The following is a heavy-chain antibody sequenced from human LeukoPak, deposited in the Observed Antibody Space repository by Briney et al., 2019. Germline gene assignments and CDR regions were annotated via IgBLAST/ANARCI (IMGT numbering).Heavy chain of an antibody. CDR3: ARDLGVVTAIG. CDR1: GFTFSSYW. V-gene: IGHV3-7*01. Sequence: GGSLRLSCAASGFTFSSYWMSWVRQAPGKGLEWVANIKEDGSEKYYVDSVKGRFTISRDNAKNSLYLQMNSLRAEDTAVYYCARDLGVVTAIGWGQGTLVTVSS. CDR2: IKEDGSEK. J-gene: IGHJ4*02. D-gene: IGHD2-21*02.